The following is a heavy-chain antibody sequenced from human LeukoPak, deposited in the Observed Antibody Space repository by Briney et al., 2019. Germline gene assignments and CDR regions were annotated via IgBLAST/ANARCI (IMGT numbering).Heavy chain of an antibody. Sequence: ASVKVSCKASGYTFTGYYMHWVRQAPGQGLEWMGWINPNSGGTNYAQKFQGRVTMTRDTSISTAYMELSRLRSDDTAVYYCARSTVTTVTTRGLVSSGFDIWGQGTMVTVSS. CDR1: GYTFTGYY. J-gene: IGHJ3*02. CDR2: INPNSGGT. CDR3: ARSTVTTVTTRGLVSSGFDI. D-gene: IGHD4-17*01. V-gene: IGHV1-2*02.